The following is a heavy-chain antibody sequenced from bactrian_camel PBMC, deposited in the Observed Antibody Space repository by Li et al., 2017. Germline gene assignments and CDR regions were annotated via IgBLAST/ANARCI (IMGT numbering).Heavy chain of an antibody. J-gene: IGHJ6*01. CDR1: GATSTADTSNAYC. CDR2: IDGDGRT. CDR3: AAVGGGCTDGYLAKWPAFGY. Sequence: HVQLVESGGGSAQAGGSLALSCVVSGATSTADTSNAYCFAWFRQVAGKQREGVAMIDGDGRTTFADSVKGRFSISKGNANNMHYLQMDSLRPEDSAMYYCAAVGGGCTDGYLAKWPAFGYWGQGTQVTVS. D-gene: IGHD3*01. V-gene: IGHV3S53*01.